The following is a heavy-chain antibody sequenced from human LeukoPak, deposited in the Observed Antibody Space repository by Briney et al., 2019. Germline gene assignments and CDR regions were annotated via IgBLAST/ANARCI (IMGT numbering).Heavy chain of an antibody. D-gene: IGHD6-19*01. Sequence: GGSLRLSCAASGFTFSSYAMNWVRQAPGKGLEWVSGISGSGGRTYYADSVKGRFTISRDNSKSTLYLQMSSLRAEDTALYYCARPLLSVAGRTDWYFDLWGRGTLVTVPS. CDR3: ARPLLSVAGRTDWYFDL. J-gene: IGHJ2*01. CDR1: GFTFSSYA. CDR2: ISGSGGRT. V-gene: IGHV3-23*01.